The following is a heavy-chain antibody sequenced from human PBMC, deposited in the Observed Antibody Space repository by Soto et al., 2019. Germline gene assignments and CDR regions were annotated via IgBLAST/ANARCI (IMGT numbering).Heavy chain of an antibody. D-gene: IGHD2-2*01. Sequence: SETLSLTCTVSGGSISSSSYYWGWIRQPPGKGLEWIGSIYYSGSTYYNPSLKSRVTISVDTSKNQFSLKLSSVTAADTAVYYCARYGVDIVVVPAAYFDYWGQGTLVTVSS. CDR3: ARYGVDIVVVPAAYFDY. CDR2: IYYSGST. CDR1: GGSISSSSYY. V-gene: IGHV4-39*01. J-gene: IGHJ4*02.